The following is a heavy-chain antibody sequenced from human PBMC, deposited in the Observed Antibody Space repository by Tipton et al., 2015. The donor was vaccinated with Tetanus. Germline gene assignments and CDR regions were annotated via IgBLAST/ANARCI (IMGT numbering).Heavy chain of an antibody. Sequence: QSGAEVKKPGSSVKVSCKSSGGPFYKHGIDWVRQAPGQGLEWMGGIIPASGATNYAHKFQGRVTMTADASTTTVHMELSNLRSDDTAVYYCVRDRLVATNHFDHWGQGTLVTVSS. V-gene: IGHV1-69*01. CDR3: VRDRLVATNHFDH. CDR2: IIPASGAT. J-gene: IGHJ4*02. D-gene: IGHD5-12*01. CDR1: GGPFYKHG.